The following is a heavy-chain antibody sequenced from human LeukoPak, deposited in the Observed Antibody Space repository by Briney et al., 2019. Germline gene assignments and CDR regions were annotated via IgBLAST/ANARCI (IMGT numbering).Heavy chain of an antibody. CDR3: ARYDSSGYFDY. J-gene: IGHJ4*02. Sequence: PSETLSLTCAVSGYSISSGYYWGWIRQPPGKRLEWIGSIYYSGSTHYNPSLKSRVTISVDTSKNQFSLRLSSVTAADTAVYYCARYDSSGYFDYWGQGTLVTVSS. D-gene: IGHD3-22*01. CDR1: GYSISSGYY. CDR2: IYYSGST. V-gene: IGHV4-38-2*01.